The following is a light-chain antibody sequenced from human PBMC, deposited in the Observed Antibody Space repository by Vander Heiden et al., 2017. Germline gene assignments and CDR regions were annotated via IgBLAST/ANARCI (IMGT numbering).Light chain of an antibody. CDR3: QQYGSSPYT. CDR2: GAS. Sequence: EIVLTQSPGPLSLSPGERATLSCRASQSVSSSYLAWYQQKPGQAPRLLIYGASSRATGIPDRFSGSGSGTDFTLTISRLEPEDFAVHYCQQYGSSPYTFGQGTKLEIK. V-gene: IGKV3-20*01. J-gene: IGKJ2*01. CDR1: QSVSSSY.